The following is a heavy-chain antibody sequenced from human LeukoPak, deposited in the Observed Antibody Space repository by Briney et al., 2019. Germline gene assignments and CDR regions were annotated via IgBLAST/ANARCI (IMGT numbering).Heavy chain of an antibody. CDR1: GFTFNSYN. Sequence: PGGSLRLSCAASGFTFNSYNMNWVRPAPGKGLEWVSSISDNSRDMCYAYSVKGRFTISRDNAKNSLYLQMNSLRAEDTAVYYCAREGGAEDFDYWGQGTLVTVSS. CDR3: AREGGAEDFDY. J-gene: IGHJ4*02. CDR2: ISDNSRDM. D-gene: IGHD2-15*01. V-gene: IGHV3-21*01.